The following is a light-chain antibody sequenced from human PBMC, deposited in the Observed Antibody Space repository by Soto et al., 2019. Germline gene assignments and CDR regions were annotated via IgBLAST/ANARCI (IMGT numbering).Light chain of an antibody. CDR2: DAF. V-gene: IGKV1-5*01. Sequence: DIQMTQSPSSLSASVGDRVTITCRASQSISSWLAWYQQKPGKAPKLLIFDAFSLESGVPSRFSGSRSGTEFTLHISSLQPDDYATYYCQQYNSYSPLTFGGGTKVEIK. CDR1: QSISSW. CDR3: QQYNSYSPLT. J-gene: IGKJ4*01.